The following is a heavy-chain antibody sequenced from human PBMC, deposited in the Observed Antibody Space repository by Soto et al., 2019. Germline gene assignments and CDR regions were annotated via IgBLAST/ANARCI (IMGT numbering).Heavy chain of an antibody. J-gene: IGHJ3*02. V-gene: IGHV1-2*04. CDR1: GYTFTGYY. Sequence: ASVKVSCKASGYTFTGYYMHWVRQAPGQGLEWMGWINPNSGGTIYAQKFQGWVTMTRDTSISTAYMELSRLRSDDTAVYYCARGLGTDAFDIWGQGTMVTVSS. D-gene: IGHD7-27*01. CDR2: INPNSGGT. CDR3: ARGLGTDAFDI.